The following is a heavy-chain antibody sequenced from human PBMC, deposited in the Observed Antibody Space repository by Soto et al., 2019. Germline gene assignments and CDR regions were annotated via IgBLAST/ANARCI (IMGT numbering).Heavy chain of an antibody. CDR3: ARDNFYYGMDV. CDR2: ISHSGST. V-gene: IGHV4-30-2*01. Sequence: SETLSLTCAVSGDSIGTSGYSWNWIRQPPGKGLEWIGYISHSGSTYSIPSLKSRVTISVDRSNNQFSLKLSSVTAADTAVYYCARDNFYYGMDVWGQGTTVTVS. CDR1: GDSIGTSGYS. J-gene: IGHJ6*02.